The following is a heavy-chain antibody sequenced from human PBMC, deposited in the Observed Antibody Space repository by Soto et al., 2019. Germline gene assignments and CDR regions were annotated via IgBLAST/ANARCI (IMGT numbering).Heavy chain of an antibody. CDR1: GGSFSGYY. V-gene: IGHV4-34*01. Sequence: SETLSLTCAVYGGSFSGYYWSWIRQPPGKGLEWIGEINHSGSTNYNPSLKSRVTISVDTSKNQFSLKLSSVTAADTAVYYCARRGKGGYFDYWGQGTLVTVSS. CDR2: INHSGST. J-gene: IGHJ4*02. D-gene: IGHD3-10*01. CDR3: ARRGKGGYFDY.